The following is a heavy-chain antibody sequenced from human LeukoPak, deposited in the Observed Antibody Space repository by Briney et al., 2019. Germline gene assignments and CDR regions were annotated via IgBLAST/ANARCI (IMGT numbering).Heavy chain of an antibody. Sequence: GGSLRLSCAAPGFTFSNAWMSWVRQAPGKGLEWVGRIKSKTDGGTTDYAAPVKGRFTISRDDSKNTLYLQMNSLKTEDTAVYYCTTHMIVVVRSEDAFDIWGQGTMVTVSS. J-gene: IGHJ3*02. CDR3: TTHMIVVVRSEDAFDI. CDR2: IKSKTDGGTT. V-gene: IGHV3-15*01. CDR1: GFTFSNAW. D-gene: IGHD3-22*01.